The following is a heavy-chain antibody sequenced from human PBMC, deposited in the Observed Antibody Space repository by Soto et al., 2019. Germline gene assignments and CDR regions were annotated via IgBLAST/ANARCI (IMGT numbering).Heavy chain of an antibody. V-gene: IGHV4-61*01. Sequence: SETLSLTCTVSGGSISSRSYYWSWIRQPPGKGLEWIGYIYYSGSTNYNPSLKSRVTISVDTSKNQFSLKLSSVTAADTAVYYCARVPPRYTMIVNLWGQGTLVTVSS. CDR1: GGSISSRSYY. J-gene: IGHJ5*02. D-gene: IGHD3-22*01. CDR3: ARVPPRYTMIVNL. CDR2: IYYSGST.